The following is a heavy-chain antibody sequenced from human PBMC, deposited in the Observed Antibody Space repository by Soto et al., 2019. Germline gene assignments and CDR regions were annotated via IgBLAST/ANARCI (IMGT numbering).Heavy chain of an antibody. Sequence: QLQLQESGPGLVKPSETLSLTCTVSGGSISSSSYFWGWIRQPPGKGLERIGSLYYSGTTYYNPSLKGRVTLPVDTANNQSSLTRSLVTAADTALYYCARHRSNFWFDPWGQGTLVTVSS. J-gene: IGHJ5*02. V-gene: IGHV4-39*01. CDR2: LYYSGTT. CDR3: ARHRSNFWFDP. CDR1: GGSISSSSYF. D-gene: IGHD4-4*01.